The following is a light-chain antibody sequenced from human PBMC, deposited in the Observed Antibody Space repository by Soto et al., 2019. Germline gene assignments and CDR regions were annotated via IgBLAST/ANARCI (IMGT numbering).Light chain of an antibody. Sequence: EIVLTQSPATLSLSPGERATLSCRASQSVNNYLHWYQQKPGQAPRLLIFDASNRATGIPARFSGSGSATDFTLTISSLEPEDFAVYYCQHRSIWPVSVGQGTRLEI. V-gene: IGKV3-11*01. J-gene: IGKJ5*01. CDR3: QHRSIWPVS. CDR2: DAS. CDR1: QSVNNY.